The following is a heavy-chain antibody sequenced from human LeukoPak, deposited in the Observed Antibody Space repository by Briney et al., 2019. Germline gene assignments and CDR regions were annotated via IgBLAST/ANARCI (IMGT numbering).Heavy chain of an antibody. CDR3: ARDTYDSSGLLGY. J-gene: IGHJ4*02. CDR1: GGSISSGGYY. D-gene: IGHD3-22*01. Sequence: PSEALSLTCTVSGGSISSGGYYWSWIRQHPGKGLEWLGYIYYSGSTYYNPSLKSRVTISVDTSKNQFSLKLSSVTAADTAVYYCARDTYDSSGLLGYWGQGTLVTVSS. CDR2: IYYSGST. V-gene: IGHV4-31*03.